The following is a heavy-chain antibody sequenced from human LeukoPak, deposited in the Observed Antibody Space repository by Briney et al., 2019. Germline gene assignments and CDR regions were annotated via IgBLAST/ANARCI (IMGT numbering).Heavy chain of an antibody. CDR1: GGSISSGDYY. V-gene: IGHV4-30-4*01. J-gene: IGHJ4*02. Sequence: PSETLSLTCTVSGGSISSGDYYWSWIRQPPGKGLEWIGYIYYSGSTYYNPSLKSRATTSVDTSKNQFSLKLSSVTAADTAVYYCARGRGWQLLWDGYYFDYWGQGTLVTVSS. D-gene: IGHD2-15*01. CDR2: IYYSGST. CDR3: ARGRGWQLLWDGYYFDY.